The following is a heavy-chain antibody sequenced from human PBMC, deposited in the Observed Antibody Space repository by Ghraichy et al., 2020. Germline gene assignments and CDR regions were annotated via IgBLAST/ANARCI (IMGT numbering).Heavy chain of an antibody. J-gene: IGHJ6*02. D-gene: IGHD4-23*01. V-gene: IGHV3-48*02. CDR1: GFSFSGYS. CDR3: ARGSGVVRFYYYEGMDV. CDR2: ITSSSRTK. Sequence: GGSLRLSCVGTGFSFSGYSMNWVRQSPGKGLEWVSYITSSSRTKSYADSVKGRFTISRDNAQNSLYLQMNSLRDEDTAVYYCARGSGVVRFYYYEGMDVWGQGTPVTVCS.